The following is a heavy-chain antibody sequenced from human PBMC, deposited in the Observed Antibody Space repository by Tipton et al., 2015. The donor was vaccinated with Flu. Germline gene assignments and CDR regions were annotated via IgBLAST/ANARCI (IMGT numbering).Heavy chain of an antibody. V-gene: IGHV4-39*01. CDR2: MYYCGST. CDR3: ARRGAGGRAFDI. J-gene: IGHJ3*02. Sequence: TLSLTCTVSGASISSTCYYWGWIRQPPGKGLEWIGSMYYCGSTYYNPSLKSRVTISVDTSKNQFSLKLSSVTAADTAVYYCARRGAGGRAFDIWGQGTMVTVSS. D-gene: IGHD1-26*01. CDR1: GASISSTCYY.